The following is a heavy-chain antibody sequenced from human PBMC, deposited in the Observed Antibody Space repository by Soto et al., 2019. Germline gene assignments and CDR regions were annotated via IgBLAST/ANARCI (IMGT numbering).Heavy chain of an antibody. CDR2: ISGSGGST. J-gene: IGHJ4*02. D-gene: IGHD3-22*01. CDR1: GFTSSSYA. Sequence: PGGSLRLSCAASGFTSSSYAMSWVRQAPGKGLEWVSAISGSGGSTYYADSVKGRFTISRDNSKNTLYLQMNSLRAEDTAVYYCATTGYYDSSGYYYLRPGDYWGQGTLVNVS. V-gene: IGHV3-23*01. CDR3: ATTGYYDSSGYYYLRPGDY.